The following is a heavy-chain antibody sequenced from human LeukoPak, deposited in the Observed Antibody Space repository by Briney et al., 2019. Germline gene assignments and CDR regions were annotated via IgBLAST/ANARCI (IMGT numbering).Heavy chain of an antibody. CDR1: GFTFSDYY. J-gene: IGHJ4*02. CDR2: ISSGGSTI. D-gene: IGHD3-22*01. CDR3: TKGVRGRFYYDSSGHHDF. V-gene: IGHV3-11*01. Sequence: GGSLRLSCAVSGFTFSDYYMSWIRQAPGKGLEWVSYISSGGSTISHADSVKGRFTISRDNAENSLYLQMDSLRPEDTAFYYCTKGVRGRFYYDSSGHHDFWGQRTLVTVSS.